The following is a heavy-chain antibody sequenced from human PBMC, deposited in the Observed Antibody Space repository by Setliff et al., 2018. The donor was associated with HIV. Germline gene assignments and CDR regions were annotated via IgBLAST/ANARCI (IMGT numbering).Heavy chain of an antibody. CDR3: GVSGGSSPGY. V-gene: IGHV3-9*01. D-gene: IGHD2-15*01. Sequence: GGSLRLSCVGSGFNIEEYAMAWVRQVPGKGLEWVSSISWNSVKIDYADFVKGRFTISRDNAKNSLFLQVNSLRTEDTAVYYCGVSGGSSPGYWGPGTLVTVSS. CDR2: ISWNSVKI. CDR1: GFNIEEYA. J-gene: IGHJ4*02.